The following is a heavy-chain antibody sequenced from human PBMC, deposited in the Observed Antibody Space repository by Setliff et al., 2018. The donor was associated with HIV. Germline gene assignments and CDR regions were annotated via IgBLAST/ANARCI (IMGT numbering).Heavy chain of an antibody. V-gene: IGHV1-24*01. CDR2: FDPEDGET. CDR3: ARGPSDYPKGWFDP. Sequence: ASVKVSCKVSGYTLTELSVYWVRQAPGKGLECMGSFDPEDGETIYSQKFQGRVTMTEDTSTDTAYMGLRTLRSEDTAVYYCARGPSDYPKGWFDPWGQGTLVTVSS. J-gene: IGHJ5*02. CDR1: GYTLTELS. D-gene: IGHD3-10*01.